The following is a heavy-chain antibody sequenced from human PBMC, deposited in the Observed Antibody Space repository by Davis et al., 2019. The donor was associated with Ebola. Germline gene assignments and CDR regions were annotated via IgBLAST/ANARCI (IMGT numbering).Heavy chain of an antibody. D-gene: IGHD2/OR15-2a*01. Sequence: ASVKVSCKTSGYTFTSYGISWARQAPGQGLEWMGWISAYNGNTNYAQKLQGRVTMTTDTSTSTAYMELRSLRSDDTAVYYCARDRRYFYYFDYWGQGTLVTVSS. CDR1: GYTFTSYG. CDR3: ARDRRYFYYFDY. J-gene: IGHJ4*02. CDR2: ISAYNGNT. V-gene: IGHV1-18*01.